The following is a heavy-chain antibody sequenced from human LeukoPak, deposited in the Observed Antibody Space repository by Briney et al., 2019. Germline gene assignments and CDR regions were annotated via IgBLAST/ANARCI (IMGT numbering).Heavy chain of an antibody. CDR2: ISTSGTTI. V-gene: IGHV3-48*03. CDR1: GFTFMNYE. D-gene: IGHD6-13*01. J-gene: IGHJ6*03. Sequence: GGSLRLSCVGSGFTFMNYEMTWVRQAPGKGLEWVSYISTSGTTIYYADSVKGRFTISRDNAKNSLYLQMNSLRVEDTAIYYCARDKRLEYSGGWYGYYCMDVWGKGTTVTVSS. CDR3: ARDKRLEYSGGWYGYYCMDV.